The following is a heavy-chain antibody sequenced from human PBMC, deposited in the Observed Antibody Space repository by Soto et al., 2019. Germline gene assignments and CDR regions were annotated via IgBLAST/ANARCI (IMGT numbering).Heavy chain of an antibody. Sequence: VASVKVSCKASGYTFNGYYVLWVRQAPGQGPECMGWINPYTGGTNYAQKFQGRVTMTRDTSISTAYMELSKLISDDTAVYYCATQFHHCGGDCYRGPYFGMDVWGQGTTVTVSS. CDR1: GYTFNGYY. V-gene: IGHV1-2*02. CDR3: ATQFHHCGGDCYRGPYFGMDV. D-gene: IGHD2-21*02. CDR2: INPYTGGT. J-gene: IGHJ6*02.